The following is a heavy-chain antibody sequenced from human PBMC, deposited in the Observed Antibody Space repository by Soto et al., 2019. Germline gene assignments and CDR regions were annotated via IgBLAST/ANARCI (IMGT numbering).Heavy chain of an antibody. Sequence: ASVKVSCKASGYTFTSYYMHWVRQAPGQGLEWMGIINPSGGSTSYAQKFQGRVTITADKSTSTAYMELSSLRSEDTAVYYCARDNPTYYYDSSAPAYWGQGTLVTVSS. V-gene: IGHV1-46*01. CDR3: ARDNPTYYYDSSAPAY. CDR2: INPSGGST. D-gene: IGHD3-22*01. CDR1: GYTFTSYY. J-gene: IGHJ4*02.